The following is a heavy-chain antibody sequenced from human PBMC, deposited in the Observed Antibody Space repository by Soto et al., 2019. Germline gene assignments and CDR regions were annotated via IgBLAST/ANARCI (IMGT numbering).Heavy chain of an antibody. Sequence: GGSLRLSCVASGFTFSDYSMVWVRQSPGKGLEWISYIFVTSTIIYYADSVKGRFTVSRDNSKDTLYLQMNSLKAEDTAIYYCAKDQQPAWIQLWTGFYYWGLRAPVTVSS. CDR1: GFTFSDYS. D-gene: IGHD5-18*01. V-gene: IGHV3-48*01. CDR3: AKDQQPAWIQLWTGFYY. J-gene: IGHJ4*02. CDR2: IFVTSTII.